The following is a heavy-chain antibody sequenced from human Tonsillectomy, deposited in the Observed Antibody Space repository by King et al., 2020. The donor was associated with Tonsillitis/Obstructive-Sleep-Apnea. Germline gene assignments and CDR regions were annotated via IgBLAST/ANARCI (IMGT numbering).Heavy chain of an antibody. CDR1: GYIFKSYG. CDR3: ARDDILTGTLSH. V-gene: IGHV1-18*01. CDR2: ISGFNGNT. D-gene: IGHD3-9*01. Sequence: QLVQSGAEGKKPGASVKVSCKASGYIFKSYGLSWVRQAPGQGLEWMGWISGFNGNTNFAQKFQDRVTMTTDPSTTAYMELGRLRSDDTAVYYCARDDILTGTLSHWGQGTLVTVSS. J-gene: IGHJ4*02.